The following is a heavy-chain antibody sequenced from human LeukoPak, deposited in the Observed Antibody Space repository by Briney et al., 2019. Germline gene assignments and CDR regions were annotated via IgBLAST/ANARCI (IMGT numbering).Heavy chain of an antibody. V-gene: IGHV3-74*01. CDR2: INTDGSST. CDR3: AKDKHYCSSTTCYLYYFDY. Sequence: GGSLRLSCAASGFTFSSYWMHWVRQAPGKGLVWVSRINTDGSSTSYADSVKGRFTISRDNAKNTLYLQMNSLRAEDTAVYYCAKDKHYCSSTTCYLYYFDYWGQGTLVTVSS. CDR1: GFTFSSYW. D-gene: IGHD2-2*01. J-gene: IGHJ4*02.